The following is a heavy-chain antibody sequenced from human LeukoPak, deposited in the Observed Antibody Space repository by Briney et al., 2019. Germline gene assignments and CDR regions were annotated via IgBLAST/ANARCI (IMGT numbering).Heavy chain of an antibody. V-gene: IGHV1-69*13. D-gene: IGHD3-3*01. J-gene: IGHJ3*02. CDR2: IIPIFGTA. Sequence: SVMVSCKASGGTFSSYAISWVRQAPGQGLEWMGGIIPIFGTANYAQKFQGRVTINADESTSTAYMELSSLRSEDTAVYYCARGNGRITIFGEWLLVAFDIWGQGTMVTVSS. CDR1: GGTFSSYA. CDR3: ARGNGRITIFGEWLLVAFDI.